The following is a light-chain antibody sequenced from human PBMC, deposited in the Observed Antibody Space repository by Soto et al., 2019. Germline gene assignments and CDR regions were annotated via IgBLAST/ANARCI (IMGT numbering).Light chain of an antibody. CDR2: GAS. V-gene: IGKV3-20*01. J-gene: IGKJ5*01. Sequence: EIVLTQSPGTLSLSPGERATLSCRASQSVSNNYLAWYQQKPGQAPRLVIYGASNRATGIPDRFSASGSGTDFTLTISRLEPEDFALYYCQQYGSSPITFGQGTRLEIK. CDR1: QSVSNNY. CDR3: QQYGSSPIT.